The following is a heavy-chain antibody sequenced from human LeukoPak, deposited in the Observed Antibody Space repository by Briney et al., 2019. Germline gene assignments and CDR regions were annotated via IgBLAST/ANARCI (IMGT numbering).Heavy chain of an antibody. V-gene: IGHV4-59*08. Sequence: SETLSLTCTVSGGSISGYYWSWIRQPPGKGLEWIGYIYYSGSTNYNPSLKSRVTISVDTSKNQFSLKLSSVTAADTAVYYCARLGSGWLRDAFDIWGQGTMVTVSS. J-gene: IGHJ3*02. CDR1: GGSISGYY. D-gene: IGHD6-19*01. CDR2: IYYSGST. CDR3: ARLGSGWLRDAFDI.